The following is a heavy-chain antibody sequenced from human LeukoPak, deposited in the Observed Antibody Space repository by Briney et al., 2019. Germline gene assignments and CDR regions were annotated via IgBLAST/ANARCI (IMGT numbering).Heavy chain of an antibody. CDR1: GFTFGDYA. Sequence: GRSLRLSCTASGFTFGDYATTWVRQAPGKGLEWVGFIASKTYGGTAEYAASVKGRFTISRDDSKSIAYLQMNSLKTEDTAVYFCSRDQTPYYWGQGTLVTVSS. J-gene: IGHJ4*02. CDR3: SRDQTPYY. CDR2: IASKTYGGTA. V-gene: IGHV3-49*04.